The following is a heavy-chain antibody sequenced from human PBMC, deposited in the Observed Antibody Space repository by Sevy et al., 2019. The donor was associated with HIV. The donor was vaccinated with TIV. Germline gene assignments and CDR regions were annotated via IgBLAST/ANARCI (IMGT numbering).Heavy chain of an antibody. Sequence: GGSLRLSCAASGFTFSTYGMLWVRQAPGKGLECVAVTSYDGNIKYYADSVKGRFTISRDNSKNTLYLQMNSLRAEDTAVYYCAREYLQDQGYYYGMDVWGQGTTVTVSS. D-gene: IGHD4-4*01. CDR3: AREYLQDQGYYYGMDV. V-gene: IGHV3-30*03. J-gene: IGHJ6*02. CDR2: TSYDGNIK. CDR1: GFTFSTYG.